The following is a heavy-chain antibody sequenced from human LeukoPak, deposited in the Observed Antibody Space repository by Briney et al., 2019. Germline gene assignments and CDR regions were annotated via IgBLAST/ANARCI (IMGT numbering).Heavy chain of an antibody. CDR2: IIPILGIA. V-gene: IGHV1-69*02. CDR3: ARGYCSSTSCYLGYAFDI. D-gene: IGHD2-2*01. Sequence: SVKVSCKASGGTFSSYTISWVRQAPGQGLEWMGRIIPILGIANYAQKFQGRDTITADKSTSTAYMELSSLRSEDTAVYYCARGYCSSTSCYLGYAFDIWGQGTMVTVSS. CDR1: GGTFSSYT. J-gene: IGHJ3*02.